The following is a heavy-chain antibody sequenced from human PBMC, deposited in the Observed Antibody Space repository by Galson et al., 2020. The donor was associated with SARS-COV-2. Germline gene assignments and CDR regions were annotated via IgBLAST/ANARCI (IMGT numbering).Heavy chain of an antibody. CDR2: ISWNSGSI. D-gene: IGHD6-19*01. CDR1: GFTFDDYA. CDR3: AKEPSADTDYYFDY. V-gene: IGHV3-9*01. Sequence: SLKISCAASGFTFDDYAMHWVRQAPGKGLEWVSGISWNSGSIGYADSVKGRFTISRDNAKNSLYLQMNSLRAEDTVLYYCAKEPSADTDYYFDYWGQGTLVTVSS. J-gene: IGHJ4*02.